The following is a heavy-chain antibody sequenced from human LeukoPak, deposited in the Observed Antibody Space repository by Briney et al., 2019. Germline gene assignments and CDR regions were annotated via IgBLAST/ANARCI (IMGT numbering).Heavy chain of an antibody. Sequence: GGSLRLSCAASGFTFSSYAMNWVRQAPGKGLEWVALISYDGSNKYYADSVKGRFTISRDNSKNTVYLQMNSLRNEDTAVYYCAVMPRGWWGQGTLVTVSS. D-gene: IGHD3-10*01. V-gene: IGHV3-30*04. CDR2: ISYDGSNK. CDR1: GFTFSSYA. CDR3: AVMPRGW. J-gene: IGHJ4*02.